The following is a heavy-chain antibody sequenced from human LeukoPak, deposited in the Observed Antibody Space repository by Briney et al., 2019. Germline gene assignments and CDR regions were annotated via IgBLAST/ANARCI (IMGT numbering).Heavy chain of an antibody. Sequence: HTGGSLRLSCAASGFTFSSYGMHWVRQAPGKGLECVAVIPFDGSKAYYLDSVKGRFTISRDDSKNTVYLQMNSLRPEDTAVYYCAKRGGGDHGLDVWGQGTTVTVS. CDR2: IPFDGSKA. CDR1: GFTFSSYG. D-gene: IGHD2-21*02. V-gene: IGHV3-30*18. J-gene: IGHJ6*02. CDR3: AKRGGGDHGLDV.